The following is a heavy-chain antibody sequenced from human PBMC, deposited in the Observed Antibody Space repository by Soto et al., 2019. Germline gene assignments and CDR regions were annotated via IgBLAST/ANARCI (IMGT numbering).Heavy chain of an antibody. CDR1: GGSISSSSYY. CDR3: ARHVIVVVITDDAFDI. J-gene: IGHJ3*02. V-gene: IGHV4-39*01. Sequence: SETLSLTCTVSGGSISSSSYYWGWIRQPPGKGLEWIGSIYYSGSTYYNPSLKSRVTISVDTSKNQFSLKLSSVTAADTAVYYCARHVIVVVITDDAFDIWGQGTMVTVSS. CDR2: IYYSGST. D-gene: IGHD3-22*01.